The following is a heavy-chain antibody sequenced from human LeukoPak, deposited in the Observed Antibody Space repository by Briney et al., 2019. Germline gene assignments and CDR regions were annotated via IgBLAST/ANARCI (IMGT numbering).Heavy chain of an antibody. J-gene: IGHJ4*02. V-gene: IGHV3-23*01. D-gene: IGHD2-21*02. CDR2: ISGSGGST. CDR3: AKDYHIVVVTAIPLDY. Sequence: GGSLRLSCAASGFTFSSYATSWVRQAPGKGLEWVSAISGSGGSTYYADSVKGRFTISRDNSKNTLYLQMNSLRAEDTAVYYCAKDYHIVVVTAIPLDYWGQGTLVTVS. CDR1: GFTFSSYA.